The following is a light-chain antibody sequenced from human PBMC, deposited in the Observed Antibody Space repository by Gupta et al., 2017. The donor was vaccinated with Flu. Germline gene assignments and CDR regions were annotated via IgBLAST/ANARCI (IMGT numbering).Light chain of an antibody. J-gene: IGKJ4*01. Sequence: DIQMTQSPSSLSASVGDRVTISCRASQDIRNNLGWYQQKPGKAPKRLLYAASSLQSGVPSRFRGSGSGTEFTIIVSSLQPEDFATYYGLQHNSYPLTFGGGTKVEI. V-gene: IGKV1-17*01. CDR2: AAS. CDR3: LQHNSYPLT. CDR1: QDIRNN.